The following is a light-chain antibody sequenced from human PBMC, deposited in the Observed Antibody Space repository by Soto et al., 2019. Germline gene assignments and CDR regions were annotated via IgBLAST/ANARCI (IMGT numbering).Light chain of an antibody. J-gene: IGKJ4*01. CDR3: QQYYSTPLLT. V-gene: IGKV4-1*01. CDR2: WAS. Sequence: DIVMTQSPDSLAVSLGERATINCKSSRSVLYSSNNKNYLAWYQQKPGQPPKLLIYWASTRESGVPDRFSGSGSGTDFTLTISSLQAEDVAVYYCQQYYSTPLLTFGGGTKVDIK. CDR1: RSVLYSSNNKNY.